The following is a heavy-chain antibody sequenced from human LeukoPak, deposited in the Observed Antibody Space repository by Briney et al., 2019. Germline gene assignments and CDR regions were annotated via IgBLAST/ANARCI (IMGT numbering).Heavy chain of an antibody. Sequence: GGSLRLSCAASGFTFSSYAMHWVRQAPGKGLEWVAVISYDGSNKYYADSVKGRFTISRDNSKNTLYLQMNSLRAEDTAVYYCARGDYYDSSGYSAYWGQGTLVTVSS. CDR2: ISYDGSNK. J-gene: IGHJ4*02. D-gene: IGHD3-22*01. CDR3: ARGDYYDSSGYSAY. V-gene: IGHV3-30-3*01. CDR1: GFTFSSYA.